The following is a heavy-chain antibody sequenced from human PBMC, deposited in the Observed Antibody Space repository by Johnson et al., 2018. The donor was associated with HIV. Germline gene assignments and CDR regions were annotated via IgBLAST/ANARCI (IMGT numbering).Heavy chain of an antibody. V-gene: IGHV3-66*03. Sequence: VQLVESGGGLIQPGGSLRLSCAVSGFTVSSNYMSWVRQAPGKGLEWVSVIYRGGTTNYADSVKGRFTISRDNSKNTLYLQMNSLRAEDTAVYYCARVTHIQLWANDAFDIWGQGTMVTVSS. CDR2: IYRGGTT. D-gene: IGHD5-18*01. CDR3: ARVTHIQLWANDAFDI. J-gene: IGHJ3*02. CDR1: GFTVSSNY.